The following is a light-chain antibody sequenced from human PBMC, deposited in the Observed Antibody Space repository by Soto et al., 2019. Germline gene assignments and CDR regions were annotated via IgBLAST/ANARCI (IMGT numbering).Light chain of an antibody. CDR3: QQSYTTLFT. V-gene: IGKV1-39*01. CDR2: AAS. Sequence: DIQMTQSPSSLSASVGDRVTITCRASQSISNYLNWYQQKPGKAPKLLIYAASSLQSGVPSRFSGSGSGTDFTLTISSLQPEKSATYSCQQSYTTLFTFGPGTNVDI. CDR1: QSISNY. J-gene: IGKJ3*01.